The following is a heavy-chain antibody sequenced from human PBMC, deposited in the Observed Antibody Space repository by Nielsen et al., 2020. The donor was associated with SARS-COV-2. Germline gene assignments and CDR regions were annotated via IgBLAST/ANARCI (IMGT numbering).Heavy chain of an antibody. D-gene: IGHD3-22*01. V-gene: IGHV4-59*13. CDR3: ARAPDYYASATYDAFDI. J-gene: IGHJ3*02. CDR1: GDSINGYY. Sequence: SETLSLTCTVSGDSINGYYWSWIRQPPGKGLEWIGYFSFNGSPNYNPSLKSRVTISLDTSKSQFSLRLNSVTAADTAVYYSARAPDYYASATYDAFDIWGQGTLVTVSS. CDR2: FSFNGSP.